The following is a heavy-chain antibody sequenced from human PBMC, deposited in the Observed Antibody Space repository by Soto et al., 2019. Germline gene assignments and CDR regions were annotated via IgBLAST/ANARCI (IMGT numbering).Heavy chain of an antibody. V-gene: IGHV1-69*13. CDR2: IIPIFGTA. CDR1: GGTFSSYA. CDR3: ARDWRLYYYDSSGYPRGMDV. D-gene: IGHD3-22*01. Sequence: SVKVSCXASGGTFSSYAISWVRQAPGQGLEWMGGIIPIFGTANYAQKFQGRVTITADESTSTAYMELSSLRSEDTAVYYCARDWRLYYYDSSGYPRGMDVWGQGTTVTVSS. J-gene: IGHJ6*02.